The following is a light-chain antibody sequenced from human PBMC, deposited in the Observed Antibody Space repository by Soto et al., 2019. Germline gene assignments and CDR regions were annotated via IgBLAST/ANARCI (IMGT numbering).Light chain of an antibody. CDR2: AAS. CDR3: QQSYSTLWT. Sequence: DIQTTQSPSCLSASVGGRLTLTCRASQNIRRDLNWYQQKPGKAPKXXMYAASILQGGVPSRFSGSGSGADFTLTISRLKTEDFATYYCQQSYSTLWTFCQGTKVDNK. J-gene: IGKJ1*01. CDR1: QNIRRD. V-gene: IGKV1-39*01.